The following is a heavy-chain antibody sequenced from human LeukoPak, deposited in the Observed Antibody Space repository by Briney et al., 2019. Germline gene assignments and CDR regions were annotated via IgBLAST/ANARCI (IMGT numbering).Heavy chain of an antibody. V-gene: IGHV4-31*03. D-gene: IGHD3-10*01. J-gene: IGHJ4*02. CDR1: GGSISSGGYY. CDR3: ARDNYGSGSYYFDY. CDR2: IYYSGST. Sequence: PSQTLSLTCTVSGGSISSGGYYWSWIRQHPGKGLEWIGYIYYSGSTYYNPSLNSRVTISVDTSKNQFSLKLSSVTAADTAVYYCARDNYGSGSYYFDYWGQGTLVTVSS.